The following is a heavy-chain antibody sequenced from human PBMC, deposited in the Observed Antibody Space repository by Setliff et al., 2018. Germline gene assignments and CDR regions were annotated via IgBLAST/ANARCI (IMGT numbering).Heavy chain of an antibody. J-gene: IGHJ6*03. V-gene: IGHV4-34*01. D-gene: IGHD3-22*01. Sequence: SETLSLTCAVYGGSFGGYYWSWIRQPPGKGLEWLGEINHSGSTNYNPSLKSRVTISVDTSKNQFTLKLSSETAADTAVYYCARLGGSSGSGGFYYYYYYMDVWGKGTTVTVSS. CDR2: INHSGST. CDR1: GGSFGGYY. CDR3: ARLGGSSGSGGFYYYYYYMDV.